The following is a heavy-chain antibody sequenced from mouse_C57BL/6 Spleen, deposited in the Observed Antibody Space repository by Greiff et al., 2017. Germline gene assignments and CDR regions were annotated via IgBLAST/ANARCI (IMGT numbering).Heavy chain of an antibody. D-gene: IGHD2-5*01. V-gene: IGHV1-74*01. CDR2: IHPSDSDT. J-gene: IGHJ3*01. Sequence: QVQLKQPGAELVKPGASVKVSCKASGYTFTSYWMHWVKQRPGQGLEWIGRIHPSDSDTNYNQKFKGKATLTVDKSSSTAYMQLSSLTSEDSAVYYCAKTYYSNYNVFAYWGQGTLVTVSA. CDR3: AKTYYSNYNVFAY. CDR1: GYTFTSYW.